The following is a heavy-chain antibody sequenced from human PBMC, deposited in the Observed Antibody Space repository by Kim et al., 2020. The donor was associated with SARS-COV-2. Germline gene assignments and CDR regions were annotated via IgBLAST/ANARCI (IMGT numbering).Heavy chain of an antibody. D-gene: IGHD6-19*01. J-gene: IGHJ4*02. CDR1: GGSISSYY. CDR3: ARGGSSGWYDPFDY. V-gene: IGHV4-59*13. CDR2: IYYSGST. Sequence: SETLSLTCTVSGGSISSYYWSWIRQPPGKGLEWIGYIYYSGSTNYNPSLKSRVTISVDTSKNQFSLKLSSVTAADTAVYYCARGGSSGWYDPFDYWGQGT.